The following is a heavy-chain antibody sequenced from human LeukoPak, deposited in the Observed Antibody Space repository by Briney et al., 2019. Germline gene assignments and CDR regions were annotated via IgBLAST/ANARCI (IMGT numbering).Heavy chain of an antibody. V-gene: IGHV3-15*01. D-gene: IGHD3-9*01. CDR3: AKDQDILTGYFTSFDI. Sequence: GGSLRLSCAASGFIFSNAWMSWVRQAPGKGLEWVGRIKRKTDGGTTDYAAPVKGRFTISRDDSKNTLYLQMNSLRAEDTAVYYCAKDQDILTGYFTSFDIWGQGTMVTVSS. J-gene: IGHJ3*02. CDR2: IKRKTDGGTT. CDR1: GFIFSNAW.